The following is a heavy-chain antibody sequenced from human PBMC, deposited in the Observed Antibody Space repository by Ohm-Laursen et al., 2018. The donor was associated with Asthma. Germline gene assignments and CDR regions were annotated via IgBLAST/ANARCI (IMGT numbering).Heavy chain of an antibody. CDR3: AKTLSTGHAPNDH. V-gene: IGHV3-23*01. D-gene: IGHD2-8*02. CDR1: GFTFSGYA. Sequence: SLRLSCAASGFTFSGYAMSWVRQAPGKGLEWVSGISGSGRSTYYADSVTGRFTISRDNSKNTLFLQMNSLRAEDTAVYYCAKTLSTGHAPNDHWGQGTLVTVSS. J-gene: IGHJ4*02. CDR2: ISGSGRST.